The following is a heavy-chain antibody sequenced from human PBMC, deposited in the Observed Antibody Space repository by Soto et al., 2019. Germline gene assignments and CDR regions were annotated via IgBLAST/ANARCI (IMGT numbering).Heavy chain of an antibody. V-gene: IGHV3-23*01. J-gene: IGHJ3*02. Sequence: VGFLRLSCAASGFTCGSYGVSCVRQAPGKGLEWVSAISGSGGSTYYADTVKGRFTISRDNSKNTLYLQMNSLRAEDTAVYYCATPSAGRPHSPGYDAFDIWGQGTMLTVSS. CDR1: GFTCGSYG. CDR3: ATPSAGRPHSPGYDAFDI. D-gene: IGHD2-21*01. CDR2: ISGSGGST.